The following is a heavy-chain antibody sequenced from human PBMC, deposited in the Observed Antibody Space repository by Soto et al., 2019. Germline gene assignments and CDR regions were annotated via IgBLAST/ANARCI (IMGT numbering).Heavy chain of an antibody. CDR3: ARSLRSDLNS. J-gene: IGHJ4*02. V-gene: IGHV3-7*01. CDR1: GFTFSNYW. CDR2: IKEDGSQK. Sequence: EVQMVESGGGLVQPGGSLRLSCAASGFTFSNYWMTWVRQAPGKGLEWVGNIKEDGSQKYYVDSVKGRFTISRDNAENSLYLQLNSLGAEDRAVYYCARSLRSDLNSWGQGTLVTVSS.